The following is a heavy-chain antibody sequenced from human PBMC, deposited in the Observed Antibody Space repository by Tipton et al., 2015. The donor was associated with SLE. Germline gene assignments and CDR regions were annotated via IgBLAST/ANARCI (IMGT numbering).Heavy chain of an antibody. V-gene: IGHV4-30-4*01. D-gene: IGHD5-12*01. J-gene: IGHJ4*02. Sequence: TLSLTCTVSGGSISSGGYYWSWIRQPPGKGLEWIGYIHYSGSTYYNPSLKSRVTISVDTSKNKFSLKLSSVTAADTAVYYCARETARGATLNYWGQGTLVTVSS. CDR1: GGSISSGGYY. CDR2: IHYSGST. CDR3: ARETARGATLNY.